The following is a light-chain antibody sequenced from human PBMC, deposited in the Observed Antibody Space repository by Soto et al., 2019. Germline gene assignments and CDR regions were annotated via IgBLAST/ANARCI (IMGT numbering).Light chain of an antibody. J-gene: IGLJ2*01. CDR1: KLGDKY. CDR3: QAWDSSTVV. CDR2: QDR. V-gene: IGLV3-1*01. Sequence: SYELTQPPSVSVSPGQTASITCSGDKLGDKYASWYHQRPGQSPVLVIYQDRKRPSGIPERFSGSNSGNTATLTISGTQAMDEADYYCQAWDSSTVVFGGGTKVTVL.